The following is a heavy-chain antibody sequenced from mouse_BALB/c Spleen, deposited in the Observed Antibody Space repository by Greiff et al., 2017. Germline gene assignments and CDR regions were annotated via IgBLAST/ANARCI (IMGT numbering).Heavy chain of an antibody. CDR2: IYPGNGDT. Sequence: LQQPGAELVKPGASVKMSCKASGYTFTSYNMHWVKQTPGQGLEWIGAIYPGNGDTSYNQKFKGKATLTADKSSSTAYMQLSSLTSEDSAVYYCARGEVTTLMDYWGQGTSVTVSS. CDR3: ARGEVTTLMDY. CDR1: GYTFTSYN. D-gene: IGHD2-2*01. V-gene: IGHV1-12*01. J-gene: IGHJ4*01.